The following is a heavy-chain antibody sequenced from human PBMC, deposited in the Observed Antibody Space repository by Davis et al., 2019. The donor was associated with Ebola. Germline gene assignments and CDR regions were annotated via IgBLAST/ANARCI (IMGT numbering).Heavy chain of an antibody. CDR2: ISGSGGST. J-gene: IGHJ3*02. CDR3: AKDLGAVAWGYRPGEAPI. CDR1: GFTFSSYA. Sequence: PGGSLRLSCAASGFTFSSYAMSWVRQAPGKGLEWVSAISGSGGSTYYADSVKGRFTISRDNSKNTLYLQMNSLRAEDTAVYYCAKDLGAVAWGYRPGEAPIWGQGTMVTVSS. D-gene: IGHD6-19*01. V-gene: IGHV3-23*01.